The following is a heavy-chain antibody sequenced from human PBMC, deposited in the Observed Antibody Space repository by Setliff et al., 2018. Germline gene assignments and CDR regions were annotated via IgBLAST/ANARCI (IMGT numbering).Heavy chain of an antibody. J-gene: IGHJ6*02. Sequence: GGSLRLSCAASGFRFSDLYMSWVRQVPGKGLEWVAVISSDGNIKFHAESVEGRFTISRDNSKNSQYLQMHSLRVEDTAVYYCAREYYDSSGFSYGMDVWGQGTTVTVSS. CDR2: ISSDGNIK. CDR3: AREYYDSSGFSYGMDV. CDR1: GFRFSDLY. V-gene: IGHV3-30-3*01. D-gene: IGHD3-22*01.